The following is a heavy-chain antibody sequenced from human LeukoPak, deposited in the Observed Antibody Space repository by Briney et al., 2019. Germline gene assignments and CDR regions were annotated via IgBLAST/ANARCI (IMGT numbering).Heavy chain of an antibody. V-gene: IGHV3-11*04. J-gene: IGHJ4*02. D-gene: IGHD3-3*01. Sequence: GGSLRLSCAASGFTFSDYYMSWIRQAPGKGLEWVSYISSSGSTIYYADSVKGRFTISRDNAKNSLYLQMNSLRAEDTAVYYCARIRIRFLEWSWRAPGDYWGQGTLVTVSS. CDR2: ISSSGSTI. CDR1: GFTFSDYY. CDR3: ARIRIRFLEWSWRAPGDY.